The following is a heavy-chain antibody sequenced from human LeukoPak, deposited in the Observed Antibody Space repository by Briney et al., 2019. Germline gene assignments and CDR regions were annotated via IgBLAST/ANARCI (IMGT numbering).Heavy chain of an antibody. CDR2: VWYDGSKA. CDR3: ARDEQWELWE. CDR1: GFTFSSNG. J-gene: IGHJ4*02. Sequence: GGSLRLFCAASGFTFSSNGMHWVRQAPGKGLEWVAIVWYDGSKAYYAESVKGRFTISRDNSKNTVDLQMNSLRVEDTARYYCARDEQWELWEWGQGTLVTVSS. V-gene: IGHV3-33*01. D-gene: IGHD6-19*01.